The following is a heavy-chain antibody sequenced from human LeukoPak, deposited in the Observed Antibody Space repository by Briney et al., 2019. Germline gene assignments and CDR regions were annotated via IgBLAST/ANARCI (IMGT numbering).Heavy chain of an antibody. CDR3: ARVGGQYYYDSSGYYHFDY. CDR1: GYTFTSYG. J-gene: IGHJ4*02. V-gene: IGHV1-18*01. CDR2: ISAYNGNT. D-gene: IGHD3-22*01. Sequence: ASVKVSCKASGYTFTSYGISWVRQAPGQGLERMGWISAYNGNTNYAQKLQGRVTMTTDTSTSTAYMELRSLRSDDTAVYYCARVGGQYYYDSSGYYHFDYWGQGTLVTVSS.